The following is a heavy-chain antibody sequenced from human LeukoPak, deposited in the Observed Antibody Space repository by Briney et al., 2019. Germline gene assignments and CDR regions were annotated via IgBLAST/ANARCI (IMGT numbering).Heavy chain of an antibody. CDR2: ISSSGSTI. Sequence: PGGSLRLSCAASGFTFSSYEMNWVRQAPGKGLEWVSYISSSGSTIYYADSVKGRFTISRDNAKNSLYLQMNSLRAEDTAVYYCAKHSSSFYYYYMDVWGKGTTVTVSS. V-gene: IGHV3-48*03. J-gene: IGHJ6*03. CDR3: AKHSSSFYYYYMDV. D-gene: IGHD6-13*01. CDR1: GFTFSSYE.